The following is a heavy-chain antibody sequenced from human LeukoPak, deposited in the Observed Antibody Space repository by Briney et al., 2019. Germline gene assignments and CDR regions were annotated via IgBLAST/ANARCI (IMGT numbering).Heavy chain of an antibody. CDR1: GFTFSSYG. J-gene: IGHJ3*02. V-gene: IGHV3-30*02. D-gene: IGHD2-2*01. CDR2: IRYDGSNK. CDR3: AKDLRDIVVVPAATGDAFDI. Sequence: GGSLRLSCAASGFTFSSYGMHWVRQAPGKGLEWVAFIRYDGSNKYYADSVKGRFTISRDNSKNTLYLQMNSLRAEDTAVYYCAKDLRDIVVVPAATGDAFDIWGQGTMVTVSS.